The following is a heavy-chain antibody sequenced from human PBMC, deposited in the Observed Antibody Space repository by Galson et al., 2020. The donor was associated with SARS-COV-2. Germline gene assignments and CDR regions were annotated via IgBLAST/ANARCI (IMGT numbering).Heavy chain of an antibody. CDR3: ARVIDVVMPAALSYMDV. D-gene: IGHD2-2*01. CDR1: GYSFPTYW. J-gene: IGHJ6*03. CDR2: IYPGDSDT. Sequence: GESLKISCKCSGYSFPTYWIGWVRQMPGKGLEWMGIIYPGDSDTRYSPSFQGQVTISADRSISTAYLQWSSLKASDTAMYYCARVIDVVMPAALSYMDVWGKGTTVTVSS. V-gene: IGHV5-51*01.